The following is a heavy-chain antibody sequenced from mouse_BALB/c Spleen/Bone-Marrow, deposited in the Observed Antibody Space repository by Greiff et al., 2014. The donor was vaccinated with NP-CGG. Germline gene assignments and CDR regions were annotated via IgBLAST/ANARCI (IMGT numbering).Heavy chain of an antibody. CDR2: ISSDSSTI. D-gene: IGHD2-10*02. J-gene: IGHJ2*01. CDR3: ARGKYGYDY. Sequence: EVQLVESGGGLVQPGGSRKLSCAASGFTFSSFGVHWVRQAPEKGLEWVAYISSDSSTIYYADTVKGRFTISRDNPKNTLFLQMTSLRSEDTAMYYCARGKYGYDYWGQGTTLTVSS. CDR1: GFTFSSFG. V-gene: IGHV5-17*02.